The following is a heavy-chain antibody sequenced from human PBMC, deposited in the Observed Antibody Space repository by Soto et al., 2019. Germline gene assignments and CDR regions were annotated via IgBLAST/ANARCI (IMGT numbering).Heavy chain of an antibody. V-gene: IGHV1-3*01. Sequence: ASVKVSCKASGYTFTSYAMHWVRQAPGQRLEWMGWINANNGDTKYSQKFQGRVTITRDTSASTAYMELSSLRSDDTAVYYCARELAAAGPTIYYYYGMDVWGQGTTVTVSS. D-gene: IGHD6-13*01. CDR2: INANNGDT. CDR1: GYTFTSYA. J-gene: IGHJ6*02. CDR3: ARELAAAGPTIYYYYGMDV.